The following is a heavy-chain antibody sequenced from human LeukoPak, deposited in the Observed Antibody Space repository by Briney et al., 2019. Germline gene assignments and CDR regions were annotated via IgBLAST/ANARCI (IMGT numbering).Heavy chain of an antibody. J-gene: IGHJ5*02. V-gene: IGHV1-18*04. CDR3: AREREDSSGWYGFDP. CDR2: ISAYNGNT. Sequence: GASVKVSCTASGYTFTSYGISCVRQAPGQGLEWMGWISAYNGNTNYAQKLQGRVTMTTDTSTSTAYMELRSLRSDDTAVYYCAREREDSSGWYGFDPWGQGTLVTVSS. CDR1: GYTFTSYG. D-gene: IGHD6-19*01.